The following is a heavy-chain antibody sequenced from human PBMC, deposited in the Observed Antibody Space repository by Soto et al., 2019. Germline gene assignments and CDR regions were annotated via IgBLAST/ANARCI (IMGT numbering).Heavy chain of an antibody. CDR2: INHSGST. CDR1: GGSFSGYY. V-gene: IGHV4-34*01. J-gene: IGHJ6*02. CDR3: ARKRPRGYCSGGSCYITTRPLTNYYYYGMDV. Sequence: SETLSLTCAVYGGSFSGYYWSWIRQPPGKGLEWIGEINHSGSTNYNPSLKSRVTISVDTSKNQFSLKLSSVTAADTAVYYCARKRPRGYCSGGSCYITTRPLTNYYYYGMDVWGQGTTVTVSS. D-gene: IGHD2-15*01.